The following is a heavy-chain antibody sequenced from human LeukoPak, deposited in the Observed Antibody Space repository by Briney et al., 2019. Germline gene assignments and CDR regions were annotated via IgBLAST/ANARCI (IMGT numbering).Heavy chain of an antibody. V-gene: IGHV4-39*01. CDR2: MHYRGTT. Sequence: SETLSLTCTVSGVSISSSNNFWGWIRQPPGKGLEWLGSMHYRGTTYYIPSLKSRVTISVDTSKNQFSLKLSSVTAADTAVYYCARHEEEDGYNAKTFDFWGQGTLVTVSS. J-gene: IGHJ4*02. CDR1: GVSISSSNNF. CDR3: ARHEEEDGYNAKTFDF. D-gene: IGHD5-24*01.